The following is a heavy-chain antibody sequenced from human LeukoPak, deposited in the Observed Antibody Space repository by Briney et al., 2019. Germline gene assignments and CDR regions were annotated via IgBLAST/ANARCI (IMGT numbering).Heavy chain of an antibody. CDR2: INPNSGGT. J-gene: IGHJ4*02. D-gene: IGHD3-10*01. V-gene: IGHV1-2*02. CDR3: ARAYYYGSGSYPEY. CDR1: GYTLTGYY. Sequence: GASVKVSYKASGYTLTGYYMHWVRQAPGQGLEWMGWINPNSGGTNYAQKFQGRVTMTRDTSISTAYMELSRLRSDDTAVYYCARAYYYGSGSYPEYWGQGTLVTVSS.